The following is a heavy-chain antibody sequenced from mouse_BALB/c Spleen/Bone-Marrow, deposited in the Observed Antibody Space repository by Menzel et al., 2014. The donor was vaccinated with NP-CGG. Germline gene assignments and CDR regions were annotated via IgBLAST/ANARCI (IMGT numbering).Heavy chain of an antibody. D-gene: IGHD2-4*01. V-gene: IGHV1-54*01. Sequence: VQLVESGAELVRPWTSVKVSCKASGYAFTNYLVEWVRQCPGQGLEWIGVINPGSGGTNYNEKFKGKARLTTDKASSTAYMQLNSLTSEDTAVYFCARERNYDEGYAMDYWGQGTSVTAP. J-gene: IGHJ4*01. CDR2: INPGSGGT. CDR1: GYAFTNYL. CDR3: ARERNYDEGYAMDY.